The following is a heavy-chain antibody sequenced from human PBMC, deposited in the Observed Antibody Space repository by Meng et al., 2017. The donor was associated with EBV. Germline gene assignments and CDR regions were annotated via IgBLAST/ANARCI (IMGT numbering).Heavy chain of an antibody. CDR3: ARPFPSWQSPRLDPFGA. CDR2: IYYTGST. Sequence: QLQLQESGPGLVKPSEXLSLTCTVSGCSISSSSYYWGWIRQPPGKGLEWIGSIYYTGSTYYSPSLKSRVTVSVDTSKNQFSLRLTSVTAADTAVYYCARPFPSWQSPRLDPFGAWGQGTLVTVSS. D-gene: IGHD6-19*01. J-gene: IGHJ5*02. CDR1: GCSISSSSYY. V-gene: IGHV4-39*01.